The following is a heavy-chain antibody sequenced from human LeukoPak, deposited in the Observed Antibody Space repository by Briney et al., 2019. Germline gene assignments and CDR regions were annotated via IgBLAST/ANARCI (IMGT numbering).Heavy chain of an antibody. D-gene: IGHD2-2*02. CDR3: ARGRYCSSTSCHRYYFDY. Sequence: SETLSLTCAVYGGSFSGYYWSWIRQPPGKGLEWIGEINHSGSTNYNPSLKSRVTISVDTSRNQFSLKLSSVTAADTAVYYCARGRYCSSTSCHRYYFDYWGQGTLVTVSS. CDR1: GGSFSGYY. J-gene: IGHJ4*02. CDR2: INHSGST. V-gene: IGHV4-34*01.